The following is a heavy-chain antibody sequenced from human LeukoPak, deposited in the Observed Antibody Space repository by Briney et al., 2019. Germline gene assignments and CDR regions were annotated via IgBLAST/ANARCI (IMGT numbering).Heavy chain of an antibody. D-gene: IGHD2-21*02. V-gene: IGHV1-18*04. CDR1: GYTFTSYN. CDR3: ARRWTRMTDDSFDH. CDR2: ISGYNGHT. J-gene: IGHJ5*02. Sequence: GASVKVSCKTSGYTFTSYNIGWVRQAPGQGLEWMGWISGYNGHTNYARRLQGRVTMTTDTSTSTAYMELRSLRSDDTAVFYCARRWTRMTDDSFDHGGQGTLVTVPS.